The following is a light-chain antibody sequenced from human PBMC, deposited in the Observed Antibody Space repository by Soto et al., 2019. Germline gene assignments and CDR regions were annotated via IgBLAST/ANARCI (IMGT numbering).Light chain of an antibody. V-gene: IGKV3-15*01. J-gene: IGKJ4*01. CDR2: GAS. CDR1: QSVSSN. CDR3: QQYNNWPLT. Sequence: EIVMTQSPATLSVSPGERATLSCRASQSVSSNLAWYQQKPGQPTRLLIYGASTRATGIPARFSGSGSETEFTLTISSLQSEDFAVYYCQQYNNWPLTFGGGTKVEIK.